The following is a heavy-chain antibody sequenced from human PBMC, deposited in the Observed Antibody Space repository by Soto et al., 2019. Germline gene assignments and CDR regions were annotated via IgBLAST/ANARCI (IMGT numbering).Heavy chain of an antibody. D-gene: IGHD3-22*01. V-gene: IGHV1-2*02. CDR3: ARAGFDYYDSSGYHDY. J-gene: IGHJ4*02. CDR1: GYTFTGYY. Sequence: ASVKVSCKASGYTFTGYYMHWVRQAPGQGLEWMGWINPNSGGTNYAQKFQGRVTMTRDTSISTAYMELSRLRSDDTAVYYCARAGFDYYDSSGYHDYWGQGTLVTVS. CDR2: INPNSGGT.